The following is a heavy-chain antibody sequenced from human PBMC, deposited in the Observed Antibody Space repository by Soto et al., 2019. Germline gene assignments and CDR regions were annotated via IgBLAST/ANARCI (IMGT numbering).Heavy chain of an antibody. CDR3: ARDQDLVPRTFGP. CDR1: GYTFTGYY. D-gene: IGHD2-15*01. CDR2: INPNSGGT. J-gene: IGHJ5*02. V-gene: IGHV1-2*02. Sequence: ASVKVSCKASGYTFTGYYMHWVRQAPGQGLEWMGWINPNSGGTNYAQKFQGRVTMTRDTSISTAYMELSRLRSDDTAVYYCARDQDLVPRTFGPWGQGTLVTVSS.